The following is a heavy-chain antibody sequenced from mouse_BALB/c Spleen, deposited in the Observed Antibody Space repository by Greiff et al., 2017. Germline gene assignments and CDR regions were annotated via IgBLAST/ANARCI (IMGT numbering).Heavy chain of an antibody. CDR1: GFSLTSYG. Sequence: QVQLQQSGPGLVAPSQSLSITCTVSGFSLTSYGVSWVRQPPGKGLEWLGVIWAGGSTNYNSALMSRLSISKDNSKSQVFLKMNSLQTDDTAMYYGARGGYYGSSYEAMDYWGQGTSVTVSS. CDR3: ARGGYYGSSYEAMDY. J-gene: IGHJ4*01. D-gene: IGHD1-1*01. CDR2: IWAGGST. V-gene: IGHV2-9*02.